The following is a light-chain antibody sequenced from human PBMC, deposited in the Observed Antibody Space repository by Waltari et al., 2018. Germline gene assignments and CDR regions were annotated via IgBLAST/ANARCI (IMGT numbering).Light chain of an antibody. CDR1: QSVRGS. V-gene: IGKV3-20*01. Sequence: EIVLTQSPGTLSLSPGERATLSCRASQSVRGSLAWYQQKAGQAPRLSISGASSRATGIPDRFSGSGSGTDFSLTISRLEPEDFAVYYCQHYVRLPATFGQGTKVEI. CDR2: GAS. CDR3: QHYVRLPAT. J-gene: IGKJ1*01.